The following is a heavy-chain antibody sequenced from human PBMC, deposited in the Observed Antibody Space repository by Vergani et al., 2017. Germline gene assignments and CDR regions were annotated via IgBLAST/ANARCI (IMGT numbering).Heavy chain of an antibody. CDR1: GYTFTSYG. CDR2: ISAYNGNT. J-gene: IGHJ4*02. V-gene: IGHV1-18*01. Sequence: QVQLVQSGAEVKKPGASVKVSCKASGYTFTSYGISWVRQAPGQGLEWMGWISAYNGNTNYAQKLQGRVTMTTDTSTSTAYMELRSLRSDDTAVYYCARETGXCSSTSCYPPGGDYWGQGTLVTVSS. CDR3: ARETGXCSSTSCYPPGGDY. D-gene: IGHD2-2*01.